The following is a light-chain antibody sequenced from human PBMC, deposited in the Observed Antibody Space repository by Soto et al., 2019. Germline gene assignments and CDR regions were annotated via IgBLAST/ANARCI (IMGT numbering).Light chain of an antibody. V-gene: IGLV2-14*01. Sequence: QSALTQPASVSGSPGHSITISCTGTSSDVGGFSYVSWFQQHPGKAPKLIIYEVSNRPSGVSNRFSGSKSGNTASLTISGLQAEDEADYYCSSYTTGSLVVFGGGTKLTVL. CDR1: SSDVGGFSY. CDR2: EVS. CDR3: SSYTTGSLVV. J-gene: IGLJ2*01.